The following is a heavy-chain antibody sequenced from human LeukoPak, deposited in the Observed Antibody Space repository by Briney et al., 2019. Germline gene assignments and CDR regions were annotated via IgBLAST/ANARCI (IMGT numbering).Heavy chain of an antibody. D-gene: IGHD5-18*01. Sequence: PGGSLRLSCATSGFIFSDYGMHWVRQTPGKGLEWVAVISYDGSNKYYADSVKGRFTISRDNSKNTLYLQMNSLRAEDTAVYYCARVSLPDQLWISFDYWGQGTLVTVSS. V-gene: IGHV3-30*03. J-gene: IGHJ4*02. CDR3: ARVSLPDQLWISFDY. CDR1: GFIFSDYG. CDR2: ISYDGSNK.